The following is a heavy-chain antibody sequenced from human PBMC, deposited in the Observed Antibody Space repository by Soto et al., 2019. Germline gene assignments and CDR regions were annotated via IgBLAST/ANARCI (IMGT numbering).Heavy chain of an antibody. V-gene: IGHV4-31*03. D-gene: IGHD2-8*01. CDR2: IYYSGST. CDR3: ARDTSRLGYCTNGVCPGNYYYYGMDV. J-gene: IGHJ6*02. Sequence: PSETLSLTCTVSGGSISSGGYYWSWIRQHPGKGLEWIGYIYYSGSTYYNPSLKSRVTISVDTSKNQFSLKLSSVTAADTAVYYCARDTSRLGYCTNGVCPGNYYYYGMDVWGQGTTVTVSS. CDR1: GGSISSGGYY.